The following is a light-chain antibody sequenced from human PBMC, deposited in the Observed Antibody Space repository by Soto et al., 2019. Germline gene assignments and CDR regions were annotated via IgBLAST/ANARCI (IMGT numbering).Light chain of an antibody. CDR1: ISDIGGYNF. Sequence: QAVLTQPASVSGSPGQSITISFTGTISDIGGYNFISWYQHHPGKAPKLVIYDVNNRPSGISYRFSGSKSGNTASLTISGLQAEDEADYYCASYTRTTTLVFCGGTKLTVL. CDR2: DVN. J-gene: IGLJ2*01. CDR3: ASYTRTTTLV. V-gene: IGLV2-14*01.